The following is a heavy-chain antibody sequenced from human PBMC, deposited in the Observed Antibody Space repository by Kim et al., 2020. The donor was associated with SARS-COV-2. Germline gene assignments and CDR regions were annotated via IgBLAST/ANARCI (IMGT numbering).Heavy chain of an antibody. J-gene: IGHJ4*02. CDR1: GFTFSSYF. Sequence: GGSLRLSCAASGFTFSSYFMTWVRQAPGKGLEWVADIKQDGSDKYYGDSVKGRFTVSRDNAKNSLYLQMNSLRVDDTAVNYCARTTSAGGTYWGQGTLVT. D-gene: IGHD2-2*01. CDR2: IKQDGSDK. CDR3: ARTTSAGGTY. V-gene: IGHV3-7*01.